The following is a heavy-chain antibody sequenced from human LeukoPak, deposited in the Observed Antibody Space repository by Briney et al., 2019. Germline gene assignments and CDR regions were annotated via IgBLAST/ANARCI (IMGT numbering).Heavy chain of an antibody. V-gene: IGHV1-24*01. CDR2: FDPEDGET. J-gene: IGHJ4*02. D-gene: IGHD5-18*01. CDR1: GYTLTELS. CDR3: ATWGFSSPPLAEFDY. Sequence: ASVRVSCKVSGYTLTELSMHWVRPAPGKGLEWMGGFDPEDGETIYAQKFQGRVTMTEDTSTDTAYMELSSLRSEDTAVYYCATWGFSSPPLAEFDYWGQGTLVTVSS.